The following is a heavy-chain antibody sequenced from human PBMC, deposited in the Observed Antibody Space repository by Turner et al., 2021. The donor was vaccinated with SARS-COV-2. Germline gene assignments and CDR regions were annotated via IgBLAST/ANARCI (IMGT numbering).Heavy chain of an antibody. CDR1: GYTLIELS. CDR2: FDPEDGET. V-gene: IGHV1-24*01. CDR3: ATDYAIVEATLLDY. J-gene: IGHJ4*02. Sequence: QVQLVQSGAAVTKPGASVRVSCKVSGYTLIELSMHWVRQAPGKGREWMGGFDPEDGETIYAQKFQGRVTMTEDTSTDTAYMELSSLRSEDTAVYYCATDYAIVEATLLDYWGQGTLVTVSS. D-gene: IGHD1-26*01.